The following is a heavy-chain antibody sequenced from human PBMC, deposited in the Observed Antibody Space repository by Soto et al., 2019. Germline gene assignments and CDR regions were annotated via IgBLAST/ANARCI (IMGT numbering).Heavy chain of an antibody. V-gene: IGHV3-30-3*01. D-gene: IGHD6-19*01. Sequence: QMQLVESGGGVVQPGRSLRLSCAASGFTFSYYPMHWVRQAPGKGLEWVAVISFDGSNKYYADSVKGRFTISKDNSKYTLYLQMNSLRGEATAVYYCARLPGALVAVLYIYPLDGREPMSDVDVWGQVPTVTVSS. CDR1: GFTFSYYP. CDR3: ARLPGALVAVLYIYPLDGREPMSDVDV. J-gene: IGHJ6*02. CDR2: ISFDGSNK.